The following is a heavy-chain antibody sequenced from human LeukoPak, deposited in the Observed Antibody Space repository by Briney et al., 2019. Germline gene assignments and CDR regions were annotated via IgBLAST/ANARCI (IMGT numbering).Heavy chain of an antibody. CDR2: ISTSGST. Sequence: SETLSLTCTVSGDSISTYSWSWIRQLAGKGLEWIGRISTSGSTNYNPSLKSRVTMSVDTSKNQFSLKLSSVTAADTAIYYCARVKENSSGWYGDFDYWGQGTLVTVSS. CDR1: GDSISTYS. J-gene: IGHJ4*02. V-gene: IGHV4-4*07. CDR3: ARVKENSSGWYGDFDY. D-gene: IGHD6-19*01.